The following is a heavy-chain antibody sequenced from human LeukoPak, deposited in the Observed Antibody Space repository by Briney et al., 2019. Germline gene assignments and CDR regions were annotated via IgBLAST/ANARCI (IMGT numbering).Heavy chain of an antibody. CDR1: GGSISSYY. D-gene: IGHD3-22*01. CDR3: ARDDSSGYYFDY. CDR2: IYYSGST. J-gene: IGHJ4*02. V-gene: IGHV4-59*01. Sequence: NTSETLSLTRTVSGGSISSYYWSWIRQPPGKGLEWIGYIYYSGSTNYNPSLKSRVTMSVDTSKNQFSLELSSVTAADTAVYYCARDDSSGYYFDYWGQGTLVTVSS.